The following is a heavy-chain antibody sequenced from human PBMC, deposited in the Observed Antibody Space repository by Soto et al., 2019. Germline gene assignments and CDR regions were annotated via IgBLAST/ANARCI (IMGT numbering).Heavy chain of an antibody. CDR1: GVSISSYY. D-gene: IGHD3-22*01. CDR3: ARGYYDSSGYYP. V-gene: IGHV4-59*01. Sequence: PSETLSLTCTVSGVSISSYYWSWIRQPPGKGLEWIGHMYYSGSTKYNPSLKSRVTISIDTSRNHFSLKLTSVTAADTALYYCARGYYDSSGYYPWGQGTLVTVSS. J-gene: IGHJ5*02. CDR2: MYYSGST.